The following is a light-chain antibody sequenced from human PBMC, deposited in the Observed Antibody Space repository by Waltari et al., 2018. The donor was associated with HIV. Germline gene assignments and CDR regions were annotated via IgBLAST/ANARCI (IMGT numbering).Light chain of an antibody. J-gene: IGLJ2*01. V-gene: IGLV1-40*01. Sequence: QSVLTQPPSVSGAPGQRVILSCTGRSSNIGAREDVHWYQQLPGAVPKVLIYGNTNRPSGVPDRFSGSKSGASASLAIAGLQTDDEADYYCQSYDNSLNAVVFGGGTRLTVL. CDR1: SSNIGARED. CDR3: QSYDNSLNAVV. CDR2: GNT.